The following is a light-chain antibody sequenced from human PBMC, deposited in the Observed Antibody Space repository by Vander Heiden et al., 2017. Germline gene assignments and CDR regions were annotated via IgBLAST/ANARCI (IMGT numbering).Light chain of an antibody. J-gene: IGKJ4*01. CDR1: QSVNSNF. CDR3: QQYGSSPLT. Sequence: EIVLTQSPGTLSLSPGERATLSCRASQSVNSNFLAWYRQKPGQAPRLLISGASNRATGIPDRFSGSGSGTDFTLTISRLEPEDFAVYFCQQYGSSPLTFGGGTEVESK. CDR2: GAS. V-gene: IGKV3-20*01.